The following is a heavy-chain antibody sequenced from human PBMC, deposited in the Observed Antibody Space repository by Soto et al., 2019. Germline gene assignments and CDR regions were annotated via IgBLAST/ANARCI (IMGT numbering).Heavy chain of an antibody. Sequence: EVQLVEAGGGLVQPGGSLRLSCAASGFTFSSYWMSWVRQAPGTGLEWMANIKYDGSEKYYVDSVKGRLTISRDNAKNSLYLQMNSLRAEDTAVYYCASSPHKDSRPDYWGQGTLVTVSS. CDR2: IKYDGSEK. CDR1: GFTFSSYW. CDR3: ASSPHKDSRPDY. J-gene: IGHJ4*02. V-gene: IGHV3-7*03. D-gene: IGHD3-22*01.